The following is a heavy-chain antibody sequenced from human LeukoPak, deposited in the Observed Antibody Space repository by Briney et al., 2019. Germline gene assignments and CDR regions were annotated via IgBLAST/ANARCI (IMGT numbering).Heavy chain of an antibody. D-gene: IGHD3-3*01. CDR1: GDSISIGDYR. J-gene: IGHJ5*02. CDR3: ARDGYDFWSGYLGTNWFDP. CDR2: IYYIGTA. V-gene: IGHV4-30-4*01. Sequence: SETLSLTCSVSGDSISIGDYRWSWIRQSPGKGLEWIGYIYYIGTAYYNPSLRSRVALSADTSKNQFSLKLNSVTVADTAVYYCARDGYDFWSGYLGTNWFDPWGQGTLVTVSS.